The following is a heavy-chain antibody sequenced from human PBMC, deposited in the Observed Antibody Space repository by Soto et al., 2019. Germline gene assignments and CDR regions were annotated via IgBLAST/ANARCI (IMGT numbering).Heavy chain of an antibody. V-gene: IGHV5-51*01. CDR1: GYSFTSYW. CDR3: ARHGGSYCSRTSCYRASYYYYGMGV. D-gene: IGHD2-2*01. Sequence: GESLKISYKGSGYSFTSYWSGWVRQMPGKGLAWMGIIYPGDSDTRYSPSFQGQVTISADKSISTAYLQWSSLKASDTAMYYCARHGGSYCSRTSCYRASYYYYGMGVWGQGTTVSVSS. CDR2: IYPGDSDT. J-gene: IGHJ6*02.